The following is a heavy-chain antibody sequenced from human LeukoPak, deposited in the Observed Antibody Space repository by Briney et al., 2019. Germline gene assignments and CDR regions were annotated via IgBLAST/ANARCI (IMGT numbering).Heavy chain of an antibody. D-gene: IGHD4-17*01. Sequence: SETLSLTCTVSGVSISSYYWGWIRQPPGKGLEWIGSIYHSGSTYYNPSLKSRVTISVDTSKNQFSLKLSSVTAADTAVYYCARDVYGDYLYYFDYWGQGTLVTVSS. CDR2: IYHSGST. CDR3: ARDVYGDYLYYFDY. CDR1: GVSISSYY. V-gene: IGHV4-38-2*02. J-gene: IGHJ4*02.